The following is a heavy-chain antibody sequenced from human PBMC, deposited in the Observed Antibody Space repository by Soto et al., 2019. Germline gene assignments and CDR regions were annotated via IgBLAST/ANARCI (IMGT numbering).Heavy chain of an antibody. D-gene: IGHD1-7*01. J-gene: IGHJ6*03. Sequence: GGSLILSCAASGFTFSSYWMSWVRQAPGKGLEWVANIKQDGSEKYYVDSVKGRFTISRDNAKNSLYLQMNSLRAEDTAVYYCARDVDWNYAPVYYYYYYMDVWGKGTTVTVS. CDR1: GFTFSSYW. CDR2: IKQDGSEK. V-gene: IGHV3-7*01. CDR3: ARDVDWNYAPVYYYYYYMDV.